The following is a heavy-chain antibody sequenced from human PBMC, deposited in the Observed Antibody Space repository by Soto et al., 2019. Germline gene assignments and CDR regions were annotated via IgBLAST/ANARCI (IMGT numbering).Heavy chain of an antibody. V-gene: IGHV1-69*01. CDR2: IIPIFGTA. J-gene: IGHJ2*01. CDR1: GGTFSSYA. CDR3: ARVGRVVVTAIPRDWYFDL. D-gene: IGHD2-21*02. Sequence: QVQLVQSGAEVKKPGSSVKVSCKASGGTFSSYAISWVRQAPGQGLEWMGGIIPIFGTANYAQKFHGRVTITADESTSTAYMELSSLRSEDTAVYYCARVGRVVVTAIPRDWYFDLWGRGTLVTVSS.